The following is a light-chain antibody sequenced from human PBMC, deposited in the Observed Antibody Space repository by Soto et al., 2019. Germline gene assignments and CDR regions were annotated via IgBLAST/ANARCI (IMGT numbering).Light chain of an antibody. CDR2: AAS. CDR3: QQYGSSPFT. Sequence: IVLTQFPGTLSLSPGEGATLSCRASQSVSSNFLAWYQQKPGQAPRLLIYAASSRATGISDRFSGSGPETDFTFTIRRLEPEDFAVYYCQQYGSSPFTFGPGTKVDIK. V-gene: IGKV3-20*01. J-gene: IGKJ3*01. CDR1: QSVSSNF.